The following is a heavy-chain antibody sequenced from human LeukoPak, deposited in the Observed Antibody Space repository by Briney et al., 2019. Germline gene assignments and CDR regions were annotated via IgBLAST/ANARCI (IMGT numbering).Heavy chain of an antibody. V-gene: IGHV1-69*05. CDR3: AKAVWGLSGILFDP. Sequence: SVKVSCKASGGTFSSYAISWVRQAPGQGLEWMGGIIPIFGTANYAQKFQGRVTITTDESTSTAYMELSSLRSEDTAVYYCAKAVWGLSGILFDPWGQGTLVTVSS. CDR2: IIPIFGTA. J-gene: IGHJ5*02. CDR1: GGTFSSYA. D-gene: IGHD1-26*01.